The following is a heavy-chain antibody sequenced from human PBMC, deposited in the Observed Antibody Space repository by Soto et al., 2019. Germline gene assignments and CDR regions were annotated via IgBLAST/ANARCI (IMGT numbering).Heavy chain of an antibody. CDR2: IYYSGST. V-gene: IGHV4-31*03. D-gene: IGHD2-15*01. Sequence: QVQLQESGPGLVKPSQTLSLTCTVSGGSISSGGYYWSWIRQHPGKGLECIGYIYYSGSTYYNPSLKNRFTISVDESTNPFSLKLSSVPAADTAVYYCARGTGDIVVVVAATPAGYFDYGGQGPLVTVSS. J-gene: IGHJ4*02. CDR3: ARGTGDIVVVVAATPAGYFDY. CDR1: GGSISSGGYY.